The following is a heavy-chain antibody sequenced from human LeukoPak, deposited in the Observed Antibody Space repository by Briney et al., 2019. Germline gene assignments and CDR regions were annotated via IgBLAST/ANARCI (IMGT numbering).Heavy chain of an antibody. Sequence: GASVKVSCKASGYTFTSYGISWVRQAPGQGLEWMGWINAYNGNTNYAQKLQGRVTMTTDTSTSTAYMELRSLRSDDTAVYYCARVGLWFGESGPDYWGQGTLVTVSS. J-gene: IGHJ4*02. V-gene: IGHV1-18*01. D-gene: IGHD3-10*01. CDR3: ARVGLWFGESGPDY. CDR2: INAYNGNT. CDR1: GYTFTSYG.